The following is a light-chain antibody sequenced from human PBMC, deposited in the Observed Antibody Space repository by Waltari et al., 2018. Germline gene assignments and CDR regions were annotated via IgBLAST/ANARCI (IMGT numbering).Light chain of an antibody. V-gene: IGLV2-14*01. CDR3: SSYTSSSLV. J-gene: IGLJ2*01. CDR2: EVS. CDR1: SSDGGGYNY. Sequence: QSALPQPASVSGSPGQSITLSCPGPSSDGGGYNYVSWYQQHPGKAPKLMIYEVSNRPSGVANRFSGSKSGNTASLTISGLQAEDEADYYCSSYTSSSLVFGGGTKLTVL.